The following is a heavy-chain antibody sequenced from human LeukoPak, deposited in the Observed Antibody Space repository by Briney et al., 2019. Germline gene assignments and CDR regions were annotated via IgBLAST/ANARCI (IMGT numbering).Heavy chain of an antibody. V-gene: IGHV4-59*01. D-gene: IGHD1-26*01. CDR2: IYYSGRT. CDR3: ARGHYRGTYPLHWFVP. J-gene: IGHJ5*02. Sequence: SETLSLTCTVSGGSISPYYWTWIRQPPGKGLEYIGYIYYSGRTTYNPSLKSRVTISVDTYKNQSSLKLSSVTAADTAVYYCARGHYRGTYPLHWFVPWGQGTLVTVSS. CDR1: GGSISPYY.